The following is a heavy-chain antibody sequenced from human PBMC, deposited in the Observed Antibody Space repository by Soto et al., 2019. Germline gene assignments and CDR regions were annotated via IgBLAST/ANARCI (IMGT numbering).Heavy chain of an antibody. V-gene: IGHV1-2*02. CDR2: INPNSGGT. CDR1: GYSFTTYY. J-gene: IGHJ4*02. D-gene: IGHD6-6*01. Sequence: QVQLVQSGAEVKKPGASVKVSCKASGYSFTTYYIHWVRQAPGQGLEWMGFINPNSGGTKYAQKFQGRVTMTRDTSINTAYMELNRLTSDDAAMYYCARDEGSASSAGDWGQGTLVTVS. CDR3: ARDEGSASSAGD.